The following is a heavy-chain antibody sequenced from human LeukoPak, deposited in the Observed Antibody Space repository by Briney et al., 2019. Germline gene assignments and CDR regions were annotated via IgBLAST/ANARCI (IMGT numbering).Heavy chain of an antibody. CDR3: AKARASTDDYYYYGMDV. CDR2: ISNDGSNK. Sequence: PGGSLRLSCAASGFTFSSYGMHWVRQAPGKGLEWVAVISNDGSNKYYADSVKGRFTISRDNSKNTVYLQMNSLRAEDTAVYYCAKARASTDDYYYYGMDVWGQGTTVTVSS. J-gene: IGHJ6*02. D-gene: IGHD1-26*01. V-gene: IGHV3-30*18. CDR1: GFTFSSYG.